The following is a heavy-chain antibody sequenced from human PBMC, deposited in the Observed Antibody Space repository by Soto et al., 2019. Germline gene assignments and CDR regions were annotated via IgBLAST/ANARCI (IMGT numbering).Heavy chain of an antibody. J-gene: IGHJ6*03. CDR1: GFTFSSYG. Sequence: GGSLRLSCAASGFTFSSYGMHWVRQAPGKGLEWVAVISYDGSNKYYADSVKGRFTISRDNSKNTLYLQMNSLRAEDTAVYYCAKDAVDETHDYGDYSGNYYYMDVWGKGTTVTVSS. V-gene: IGHV3-30*18. D-gene: IGHD4-17*01. CDR3: AKDAVDETHDYGDYSGNYYYMDV. CDR2: ISYDGSNK.